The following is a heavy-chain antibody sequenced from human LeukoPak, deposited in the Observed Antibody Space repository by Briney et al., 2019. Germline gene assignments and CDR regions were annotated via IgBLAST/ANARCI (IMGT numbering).Heavy chain of an antibody. CDR1: GGSISIDY. CDR3: ARRPGEYGGNDFDY. D-gene: IGHD4/OR15-4a*01. CDR2: IYYTGST. J-gene: IGHJ4*02. V-gene: IGHV4-59*05. Sequence: PSETLSLTCTVSGGSISIDYWSWIRQPPGKGLEWIGSIYYTGSTHYNPSLKSRVTISVDTSKNQFSLKLSSVTAADTAVYYCARRPGEYGGNDFDYWGQGTLVTVSS.